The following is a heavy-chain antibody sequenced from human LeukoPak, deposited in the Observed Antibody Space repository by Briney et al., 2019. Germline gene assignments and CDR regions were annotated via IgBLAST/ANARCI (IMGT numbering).Heavy chain of an antibody. CDR3: ARDRHGPIDY. J-gene: IGHJ4*02. Sequence: SETLSLTCAVSGGSISSNWWSWVRQPPGKGLEWIGEIYHSGSTNYNPSLKSRVTISVDKSKNQFSLKLSSVTAADTAVYYCARDRHGPIDYWGQGTLVTVSS. V-gene: IGHV4-4*02. CDR1: GGSISSNW. CDR2: IYHSGST.